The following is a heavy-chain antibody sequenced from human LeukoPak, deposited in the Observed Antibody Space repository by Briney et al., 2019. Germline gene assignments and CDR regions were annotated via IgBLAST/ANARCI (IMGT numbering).Heavy chain of an antibody. CDR3: AGSLHYYDSSGYDY. V-gene: IGHV1-8*01. Sequence: ASVKVSCKASGYTFTSYDINSVRQATGQGLEWMGWMNPNSGNTGYAQKFQGRVTMTRNTSISTAYMELSSLRSEDTAVYYCAGSLHYYDSSGYDYWGQGTLVTVSS. D-gene: IGHD3-22*01. CDR2: MNPNSGNT. CDR1: GYTFTSYD. J-gene: IGHJ4*02.